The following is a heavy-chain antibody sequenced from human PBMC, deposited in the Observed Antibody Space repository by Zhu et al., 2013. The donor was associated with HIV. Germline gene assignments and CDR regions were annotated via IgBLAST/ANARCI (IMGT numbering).Heavy chain of an antibody. D-gene: IGHD3-10*01. V-gene: IGHV1-69*06. Sequence: QVQLVQSGAEVKKPGSSVKVSCKASGGTFSSYAISWVRQAPGQGLEWMGGIIPIFGTANYAQKFQGRVTITADKSTSTAYMELSSLRSEDTAVYYCAREGSAAGRSGAQVYYYYGMDVWGQGTTVTVSS. CDR1: GGTFSSYA. J-gene: IGHJ6*02. CDR3: AREGSAAGRSGAQVYYYYGMDV. CDR2: IIPIFGTA.